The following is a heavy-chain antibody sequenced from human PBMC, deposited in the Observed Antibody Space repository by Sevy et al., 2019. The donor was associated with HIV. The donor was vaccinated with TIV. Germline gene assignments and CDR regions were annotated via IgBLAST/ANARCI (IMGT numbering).Heavy chain of an antibody. J-gene: IGHJ4*02. CDR2: IYPDDSDI. D-gene: IGHD3-22*01. V-gene: IGHV5-51*01. Sequence: GESLKISCKASGYRFTSYWIGWVRQMPGKGLEWMGIIYPDDSDIRYSPSFQGQFTISADKSISTAYLQWSSLKASDTAMYFCARGVYDSTGYPQYIFDYWGQGTQVTVSS. CDR3: ARGVYDSTGYPQYIFDY. CDR1: GYRFTSYW.